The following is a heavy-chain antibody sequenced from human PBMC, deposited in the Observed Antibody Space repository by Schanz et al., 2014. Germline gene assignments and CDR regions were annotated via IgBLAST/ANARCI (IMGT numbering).Heavy chain of an antibody. CDR2: ISGSGGST. CDR1: GFTFSTYA. D-gene: IGHD5-12*01. J-gene: IGHJ4*02. Sequence: EVQLLDSGGGLVQPGGSLRLSCAASGFTFSTYAMSWVRQAPGKGLEWVSAISGSGGSTYYADSVKGRFTISRDNSKNTAYLEMNSLRSEDTGVYYCAEDPSHGGYDYHFYYRGQGTLVTVSS. V-gene: IGHV3-23*01. CDR3: AEDPSHGGYDYHFYY.